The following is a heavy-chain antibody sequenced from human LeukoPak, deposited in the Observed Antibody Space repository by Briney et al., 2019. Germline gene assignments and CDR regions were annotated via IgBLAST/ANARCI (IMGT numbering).Heavy chain of an antibody. J-gene: IGHJ4*02. V-gene: IGHV3-21*01. CDR2: ISSISSYI. CDR1: GFTFSSYS. D-gene: IGHD1-14*01. CDR3: ARVAENHFDY. Sequence: PGGSLRLSCAASGFTFSSYSMYWVRQAPGKGLEWVSSISSISSYIYYADSVKGRFTISRDNAKISLYLQMNSLRAEDTAVYYCARVAENHFDYWGQGTLVTVSS.